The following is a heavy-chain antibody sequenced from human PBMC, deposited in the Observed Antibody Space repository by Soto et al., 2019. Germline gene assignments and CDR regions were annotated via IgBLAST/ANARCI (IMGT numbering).Heavy chain of an antibody. CDR3: TTDRWGGLY. Sequence: GGSLRLSCAASGFTFSNAWMSWVRQAPGKGLEWVGHIKSKTDGGTTDYAAPVKGRFTISRDDSKNTLYLQMNSLKTEDTAVYYCTTDRWGGLYWGQGTLVTVSS. CDR1: GFTFSNAW. V-gene: IGHV3-15*01. CDR2: IKSKTDGGTT. J-gene: IGHJ4*02. D-gene: IGHD3-16*01.